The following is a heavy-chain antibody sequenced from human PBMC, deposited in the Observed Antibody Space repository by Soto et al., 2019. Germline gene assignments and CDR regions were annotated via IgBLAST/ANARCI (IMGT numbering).Heavy chain of an antibody. CDR3: ALALGPTTGLDY. V-gene: IGHV4-31*02. Sequence: ASETLSLTCSVSGASTVSHYHCTWIRQPPGKGLEWMGYIFNSGTTFYNPSLTSRLSISMDTSGNHFSLELRSVTAADTAVYYCALALGPTTGLDYWGQGTLVTVSS. CDR1: GASTVSHYH. CDR2: IFNSGTT. J-gene: IGHJ4*02. D-gene: IGHD1-26*01.